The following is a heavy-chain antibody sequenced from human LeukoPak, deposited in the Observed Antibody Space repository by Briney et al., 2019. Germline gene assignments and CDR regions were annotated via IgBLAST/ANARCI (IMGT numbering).Heavy chain of an antibody. D-gene: IGHD1-26*01. J-gene: IGHJ4*02. V-gene: IGHV4-34*01. CDR2: INHSGST. Sequence: SETLSLTCTVSGGSISSYYWSWIRQPPGKGLEWIGEINHSGSTNYNPSLKSRVTVSVDTSKNQFSLKLSSVTAADTAVYYCAVSGSYYVYYFDYWGQGTLVTVSS. CDR1: GGSISSYY. CDR3: AVSGSYYVYYFDY.